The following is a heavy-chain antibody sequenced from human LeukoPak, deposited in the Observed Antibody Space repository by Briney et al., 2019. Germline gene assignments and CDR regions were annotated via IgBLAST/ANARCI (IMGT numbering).Heavy chain of an antibody. CDR3: AAEGYCSSTSCQDAIDI. V-gene: IGHV3-33*01. CDR2: IWYDGSNK. J-gene: IGHJ3*02. Sequence: GGSLRLSCAASGFTFSSYGMHWVRQAPGKGLEWVAVIWYDGSNKYYADSVKGRFTISRDNSKNTLYLQMNSLRAEDTAVYYCAAEGYCSSTSCQDAIDIWGQGTMVTVSS. D-gene: IGHD2-2*01. CDR1: GFTFSSYG.